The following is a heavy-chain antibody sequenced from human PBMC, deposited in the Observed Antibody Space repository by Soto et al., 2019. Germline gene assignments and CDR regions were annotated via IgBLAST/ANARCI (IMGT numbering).Heavy chain of an antibody. CDR3: ARDRYDSSGYVIIDAFDI. CDR2: IYYSGST. Sequence: PSETLSLTCTVSGGSISSYYWSWIRQPPGKGLEWIGYIYYSGSTNYNPSLKSRVTISVDKSKNQFSLKLSSVTAADTAVYYCARDRYDSSGYVIIDAFDIWGQGKMVTVSS. J-gene: IGHJ3*02. D-gene: IGHD3-22*01. V-gene: IGHV4-59*12. CDR1: GGSISSYY.